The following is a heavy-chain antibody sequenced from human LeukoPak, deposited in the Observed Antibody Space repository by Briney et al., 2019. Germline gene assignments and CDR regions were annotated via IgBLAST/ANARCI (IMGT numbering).Heavy chain of an antibody. V-gene: IGHV4-61*08. J-gene: IGHJ3*02. CDR2: IYYSGST. CDR3: ARDSNWGRAFDI. Sequence: SETLSLTCTVSGGSISSGGYYWSWIRQHPGKGLEWIGYIYYSGSTNYNPSLKSRVTISVDTSKNQFSLKLNSVTAADTAVYYCARDSNWGRAFDIWGQGTMVTVSS. CDR1: GGSISSGGYY. D-gene: IGHD7-27*01.